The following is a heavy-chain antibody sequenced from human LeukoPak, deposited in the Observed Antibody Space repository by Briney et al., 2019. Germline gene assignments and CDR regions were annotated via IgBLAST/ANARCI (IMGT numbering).Heavy chain of an antibody. V-gene: IGHV3-11*01. CDR2: ISSSGSTI. D-gene: IGHD2-2*01. CDR3: ARALKYCSSTSCSHYFDY. CDR1: GFTFSDYY. Sequence: PGGSLRLSCAASGFTFSDYYMSWIRQAPGKGLEWVSYISSSGSTIYYADSVKGRFTISRDNAKNSLYLLMNSLRAEDTAVYYCARALKYCSSTSCSHYFDYWGQGTLVTVSS. J-gene: IGHJ4*02.